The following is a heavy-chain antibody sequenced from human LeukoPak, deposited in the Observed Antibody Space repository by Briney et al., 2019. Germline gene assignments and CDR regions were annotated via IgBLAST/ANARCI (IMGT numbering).Heavy chain of an antibody. J-gene: IGHJ3*02. CDR3: ARVGYCSGGSCYSLAFDI. Sequence: GGTLSLSCAASGFTFSSYWLHWVRQAPGKGLVWVSRINCDGSSTSYADSVKGRFTISRDNAKHTLYLQMNTLRGEDTAVYYCARVGYCSGGSCYSLAFDIWGQGTMVTVSS. D-gene: IGHD2-15*01. CDR2: INCDGSST. CDR1: GFTFSSYW. V-gene: IGHV3-74*01.